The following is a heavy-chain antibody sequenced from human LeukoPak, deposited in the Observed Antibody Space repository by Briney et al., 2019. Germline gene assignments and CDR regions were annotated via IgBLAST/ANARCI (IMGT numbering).Heavy chain of an antibody. V-gene: IGHV3-23*01. CDR3: AKGNGYSYGRYYFDY. Sequence: GGSLRLSCAASGFTFSSYAMGWVRQAPGKGLEWVSAITAGGGNTYYADSVKGRFTISRDNSKNTLYPQVNSLRAEDTAVYYCAKGNGYSYGRYYFDYWGQGTLVTVSS. D-gene: IGHD5-18*01. CDR1: GFTFSSYA. J-gene: IGHJ4*02. CDR2: ITAGGGNT.